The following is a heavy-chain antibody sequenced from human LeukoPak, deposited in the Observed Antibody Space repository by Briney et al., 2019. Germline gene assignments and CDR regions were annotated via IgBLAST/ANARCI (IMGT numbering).Heavy chain of an antibody. J-gene: IGHJ4*02. D-gene: IGHD5-18*01. CDR2: ISYVGSNK. CDR1: GFTFSSYA. Sequence: GGSLRLSCAASGFTFSSYAMHWVRQAPGKGLEWVAVISYVGSNKYYADSVKGRFTISRDNSKNTLYLQMNSLRAEDTAVYYCARASKAGYTAMVPLDYWGQGTLVTVSS. V-gene: IGHV3-30-3*01. CDR3: ARASKAGYTAMVPLDY.